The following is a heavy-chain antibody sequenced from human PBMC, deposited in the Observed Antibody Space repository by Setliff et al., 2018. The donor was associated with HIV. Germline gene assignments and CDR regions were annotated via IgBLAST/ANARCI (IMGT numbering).Heavy chain of an antibody. CDR3: ASRVYYYDSSGYLREEGFDP. CDR2: IYTNGYT. V-gene: IGHV4-61*09. J-gene: IGHJ5*02. CDR1: GGSISSGSYY. D-gene: IGHD3-22*01. Sequence: PSETLSLTCSVSGGSISSGSYYWTWIRQPAGKGPEWIGHIYTNGYTNYNPSLKSRVTISVDTSKNQFSLKLSSVPAADAAVYYCASRVYYYDSSGYLREEGFDPWGQGTLVTVSS.